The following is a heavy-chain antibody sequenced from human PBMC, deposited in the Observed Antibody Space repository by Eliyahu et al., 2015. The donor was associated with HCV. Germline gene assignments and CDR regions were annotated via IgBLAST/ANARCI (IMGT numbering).Heavy chain of an antibody. Sequence: QVQLVQSGAEVKKPGSSVXVSCKASGGTFSSYAISGVRQAPGQGLEWMGGIIPXFGTANYAQKFQGRVTITADKSTSTAYMELSSLRSEDTAVYYCAREEVRYQLLSGPFRYWGQGTLVTVSS. CDR2: IIPXFGTA. J-gene: IGHJ4*02. V-gene: IGHV1-69*06. CDR3: AREEVRYQLLSGPFRY. CDR1: GGTFSSYA. D-gene: IGHD2-2*01.